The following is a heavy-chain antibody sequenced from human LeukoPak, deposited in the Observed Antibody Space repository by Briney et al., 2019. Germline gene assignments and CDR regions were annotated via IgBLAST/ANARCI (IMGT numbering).Heavy chain of an antibody. J-gene: IGHJ4*02. CDR1: GFTFTSYA. V-gene: IGHV3-23*01. D-gene: IGHD1/OR15-1a*01. Sequence: GGSLRLSCAASGFTFTSYAMSCVRQAPGKGLEWVSAIRSSGDSTYYADSVKGRFTISRDNSKNTLYLQMNSLRAEDTALYYCAKGNWNKLEVFDYWGQGTLVTVSS. CDR3: AKGNWNKLEVFDY. CDR2: IRSSGDST.